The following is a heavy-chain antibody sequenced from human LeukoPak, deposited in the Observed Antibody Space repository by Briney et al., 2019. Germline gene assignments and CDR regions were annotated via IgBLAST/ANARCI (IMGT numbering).Heavy chain of an antibody. V-gene: IGHV1-24*01. CDR3: ATPRGGNGVDYFDY. J-gene: IGHJ4*02. D-gene: IGHD4-23*01. CDR1: GYTLTELS. Sequence: ASVKVSCKVSGYTLTELSMHWVRQAPGKGLGWMGGFDPEDGETIYAQKFQGRVTMTEDTSTDTAYMELSSLRSEDTAVYYRATPRGGNGVDYFDYWGQGTLVTVSS. CDR2: FDPEDGET.